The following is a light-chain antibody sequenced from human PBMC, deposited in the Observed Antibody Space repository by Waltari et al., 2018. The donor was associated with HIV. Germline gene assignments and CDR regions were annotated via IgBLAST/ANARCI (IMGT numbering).Light chain of an antibody. Sequence: SYELTQPLSVSVSPGQTASITCSGDKLGDKYISWYQQKPGQSLVLVIYQHNKRPSGIPERFSGSNSGNTATLTISGTQAMDEADYYCQAWDGSTAIFGGRTKLTVL. CDR1: KLGDKY. CDR2: QHN. CDR3: QAWDGSTAI. J-gene: IGLJ2*01. V-gene: IGLV3-1*01.